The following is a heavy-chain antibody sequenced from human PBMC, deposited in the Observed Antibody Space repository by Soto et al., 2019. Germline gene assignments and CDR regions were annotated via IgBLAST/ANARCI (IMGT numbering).Heavy chain of an antibody. J-gene: IGHJ5*02. Sequence: PSETLSLTCTVSGGSISSYYWSWIRQPPGKGLEWIGYIYYSGSTNYNPSLKSRGTISVDTSKNQFSLKLSSVTAADPAVYYCARGGRGYRYDWFDPWGQGNLVTVSS. CDR2: IYYSGST. CDR1: GGSISSYY. CDR3: ARGGRGYRYDWFDP. V-gene: IGHV4-59*01. D-gene: IGHD5-18*01.